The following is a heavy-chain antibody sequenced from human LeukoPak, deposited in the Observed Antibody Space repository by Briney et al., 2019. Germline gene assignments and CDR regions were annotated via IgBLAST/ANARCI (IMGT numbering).Heavy chain of an antibody. CDR2: INPNSGGT. CDR1: GYTFTGYY. CDR3: ARGLRLGELSPLRY. J-gene: IGHJ4*02. Sequence: ASVKVSCQASGYTFTGYYMHWVRQAPGQGLEWMGRINPNSGGTNYAQKFQGRVTMTRDTSISTAYMELSRLRSDDTAVYYCARGLRLGELSPLRYWGQGTLVTVSS. V-gene: IGHV1-2*06. D-gene: IGHD3-16*02.